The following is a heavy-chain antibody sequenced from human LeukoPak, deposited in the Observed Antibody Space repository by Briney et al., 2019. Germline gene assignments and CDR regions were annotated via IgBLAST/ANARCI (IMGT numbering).Heavy chain of an antibody. CDR1: GGSISTFY. CDR2: VYSSGST. Sequence: SETLSLTCTVSGGSISTFYWNWIRQPAGKGLEWIGRVYSSGSTNYNPSLKSRVTISVDRSKNQFSLKLSSVTAADTAVYYCARVRDYDILTGHVGGFDPWGQGTLVTVSS. D-gene: IGHD3-9*01. V-gene: IGHV4-4*07. CDR3: ARVRDYDILTGHVGGFDP. J-gene: IGHJ5*02.